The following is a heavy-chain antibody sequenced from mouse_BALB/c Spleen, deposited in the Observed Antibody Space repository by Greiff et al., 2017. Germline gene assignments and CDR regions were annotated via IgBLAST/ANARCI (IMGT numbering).Heavy chain of an antibody. CDR2: ISYSGST. CDR1: GYSITSDYA. CDR3: AREFPWFAY. V-gene: IGHV3-2*02. Sequence: EVQLQQSGPGLVKPSQSLSLTCTVTGYSITSDYAWNWIRQFPGNKLEWMGYISYSGSTSYNPSLKSRISITRDTSKNQFFLQLNSVTTEDTATYYCAREFPWFAYWGQGTLVTVSA. J-gene: IGHJ3*01.